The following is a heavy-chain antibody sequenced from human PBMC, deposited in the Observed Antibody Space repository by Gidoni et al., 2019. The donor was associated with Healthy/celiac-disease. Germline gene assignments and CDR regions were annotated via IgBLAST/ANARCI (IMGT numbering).Heavy chain of an antibody. Sequence: QVQLVQSGAEVKKPGSSVKVSCKASGGTFSSYAISWVRQAPGQGLEWMGGIIPIFGTANYAQKFQGRVTITADKSTSTAYMELSSLRSEDTAVYYCARAPITMVRGVIIRPYYYGMDVWGQGTTVTVSS. CDR2: IIPIFGTA. CDR1: GGTFSSYA. D-gene: IGHD3-10*01. CDR3: ARAPITMVRGVIIRPYYYGMDV. V-gene: IGHV1-69*06. J-gene: IGHJ6*02.